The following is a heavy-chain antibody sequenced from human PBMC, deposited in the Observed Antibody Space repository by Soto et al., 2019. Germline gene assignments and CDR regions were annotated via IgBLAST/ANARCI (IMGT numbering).Heavy chain of an antibody. CDR3: ARLGSYYYGMDV. D-gene: IGHD7-27*01. CDR1: YW. CDR2: IDPSDSYT. J-gene: IGHJ6*02. V-gene: IGHV5-10-1*01. Sequence: YWISWVRQMPGKGLEWMGRIDPSDSYTNYSPSFQGHVTISADKSISTAYLQWSSLKASDTAMYYCARLGSYYYGMDVWGQGTTVTVSS.